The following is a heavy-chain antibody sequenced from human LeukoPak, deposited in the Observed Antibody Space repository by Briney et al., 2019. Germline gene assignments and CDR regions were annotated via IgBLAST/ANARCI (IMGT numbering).Heavy chain of an antibody. CDR2: INHSGST. J-gene: IGHJ6*03. V-gene: IGHV4-34*01. D-gene: IGHD3-10*01. CDR3: ARGSHPYGLKPLYYYYYMDV. CDR1: GGSFSGYY. Sequence: SETLSLTCAVYGGSFSGYYWSWIRQPPGKGLEWIGEINHSGSTNYNPSLKSRVTISVDTSKNQFSLKLSSVTAADTAVYYCARGSHPYGLKPLYYYYYMDVWGKGTTVTVSS.